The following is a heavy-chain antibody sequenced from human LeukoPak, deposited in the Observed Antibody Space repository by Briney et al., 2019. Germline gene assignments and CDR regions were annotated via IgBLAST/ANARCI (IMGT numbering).Heavy chain of an antibody. J-gene: IGHJ4*02. CDR1: GFTFNTYT. CDR3: AKEMDYYDSSGYSFFDY. Sequence: PGGSLRLSCAASGFTFNTYTMNWVRQAPGKGLEWVSAISGSGGSTYYADSVKGRFTISRDNSKNTLYLQMNSLRAEDTAVYYCAKEMDYYDSSGYSFFDYWGQGTLVTVSS. CDR2: ISGSGGST. V-gene: IGHV3-23*01. D-gene: IGHD3-22*01.